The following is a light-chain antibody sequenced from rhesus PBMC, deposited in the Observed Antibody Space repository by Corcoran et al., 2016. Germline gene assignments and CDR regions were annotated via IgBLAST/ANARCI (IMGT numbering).Light chain of an antibody. CDR1: QGIRSY. V-gene: IGKV1-37*01. CDR3: QQYNGAPLT. CDR2: YAS. Sequence: DIQMTQSPSSLSASVGDTVTITCRASQGIRSYVAWCQQKPGKALKPRIHYASLLQSGGPSRFSGSGSGTEVTLTISGLQPEDFETYFCQQYNGAPLTFGGGTKVEIK. J-gene: IGKJ4*01.